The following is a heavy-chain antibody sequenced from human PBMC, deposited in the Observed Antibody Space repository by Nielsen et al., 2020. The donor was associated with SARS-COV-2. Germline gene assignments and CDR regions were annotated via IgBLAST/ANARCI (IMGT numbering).Heavy chain of an antibody. CDR1: GFTFSSYD. D-gene: IGHD6-19*01. J-gene: IGHJ4*02. Sequence: GGSLRLSCAASGFTFSSYDMHWVRQAAGKGLEWVSTIGTAGDTYYPGSVKGRFTISRENAKNSLYLQMNSLRAGDTAMYYCASIAVAGPGYWGQGTLVTVSS. V-gene: IGHV3-13*04. CDR2: IGTAGDT. CDR3: ASIAVAGPGY.